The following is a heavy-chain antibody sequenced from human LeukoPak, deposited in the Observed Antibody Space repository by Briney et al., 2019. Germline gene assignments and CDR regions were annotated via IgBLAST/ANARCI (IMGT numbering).Heavy chain of an antibody. CDR3: AREQHGSGTNYQNRFDS. D-gene: IGHD3-10*01. V-gene: IGHV4-31*03. J-gene: IGHJ5*01. Sequence: PSQTLSLTCSVSGVSITSDTYFWTWMRQHPGKGLEWIGYISYSGHSYYNPSLQSRLTIFRDTSRNQFSLRLRSVTAADTAVYYCAREQHGSGTNYQNRFDSWGRGTLVTVSS. CDR1: GVSITSDTYF. CDR2: ISYSGHS.